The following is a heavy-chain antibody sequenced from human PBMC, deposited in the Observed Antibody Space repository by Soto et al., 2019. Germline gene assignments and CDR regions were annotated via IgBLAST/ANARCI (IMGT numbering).Heavy chain of an antibody. CDR3: ARWGHYYDTFDY. V-gene: IGHV3-30-3*01. CDR1: GFTFSSYA. D-gene: IGHD3-22*01. Sequence: GGSLRLSCAASGFTFSSYAMHWVRQAPGKGLEWVAVISYDGSNKYYADSVKGRFTISRDNSKNTLYLQMNSLRAEDTAVHYCARWGHYYDTFDYWGQGTLVTVSS. CDR2: ISYDGSNK. J-gene: IGHJ4*02.